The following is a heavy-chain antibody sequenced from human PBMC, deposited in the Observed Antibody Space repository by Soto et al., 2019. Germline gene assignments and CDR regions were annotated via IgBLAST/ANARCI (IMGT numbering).Heavy chain of an antibody. CDR3: NSYPDFWGGHTPL. Sequence: EVQLVESGEGLVQPGGSLRLSCAASGFSITNTWMHWVSQAPGKGLEWVGRVKSKADGGTADYAAPVKGRFTVSRDDSKNTQYLQMNSLKMEDTAVYYCNSYPDFWGGHTPLWGQGTLVTVSS. V-gene: IGHV3-15*07. D-gene: IGHD3-3*01. CDR1: GFSITNTW. CDR2: VKSKADGGTA. J-gene: IGHJ4*02.